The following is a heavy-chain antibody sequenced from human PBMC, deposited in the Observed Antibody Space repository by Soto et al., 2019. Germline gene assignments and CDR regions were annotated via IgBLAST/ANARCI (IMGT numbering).Heavy chain of an antibody. CDR1: GFTFSNAW. Sequence: EVPLVESGGGLVKPGGSLRLSCAASGFTFSNAWMSWVRQAPGKGLEWVGRIKSKTDGGTTDYAAPVKGRFTISRDDSKNTLYLQMNSLKTEDTAVYYCTTAYDSSGYPLGAFDIWGQGTMVTVSS. CDR2: IKSKTDGGTT. V-gene: IGHV3-15*01. J-gene: IGHJ3*02. CDR3: TTAYDSSGYPLGAFDI. D-gene: IGHD3-22*01.